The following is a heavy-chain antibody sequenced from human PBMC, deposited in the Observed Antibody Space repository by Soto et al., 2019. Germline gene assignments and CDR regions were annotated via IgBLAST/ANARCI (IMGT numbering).Heavy chain of an antibody. CDR3: AKEQGWELGSVYYGMDV. CDR2: ISYDGSNK. CDR1: GFTFSSYG. D-gene: IGHD1-26*01. Sequence: QVQLVESGGGVVQPGRSLRLSCAASGFTFSSYGMHWVRQAPGKGLEWVAVISYDGSNKYYADSVKRRFTISRDNSKNTLYLKMNSMRAEDTAVYYCAKEQGWELGSVYYGMDVWGQGTTVTVSS. J-gene: IGHJ6*02. V-gene: IGHV3-30*18.